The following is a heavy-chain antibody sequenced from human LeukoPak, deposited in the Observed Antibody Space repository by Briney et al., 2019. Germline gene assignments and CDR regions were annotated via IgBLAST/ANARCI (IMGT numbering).Heavy chain of an antibody. V-gene: IGHV4-31*03. Sequence: SETLSLTCTVSGGSLSSGGYYWSWIRQHPRKGLEWIGYTYYSGYTYYNPSLKSRVTISVDTSKNQFSLKLSSVTAADTAVYCCARDLGYYYDSSNNWFDPWGQGTLVTVSS. CDR3: ARDLGYYYDSSNNWFDP. CDR1: GGSLSSGGYY. CDR2: TYYSGYT. D-gene: IGHD3-22*01. J-gene: IGHJ5*02.